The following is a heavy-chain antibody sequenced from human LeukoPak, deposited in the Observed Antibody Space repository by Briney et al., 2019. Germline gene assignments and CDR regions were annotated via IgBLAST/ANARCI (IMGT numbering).Heavy chain of an antibody. CDR1: GGSISSYY. V-gene: IGHV4-59*01. CDR3: ARAGVSSGYWSL. CDR2: IYYSGST. J-gene: IGHJ4*02. D-gene: IGHD3-22*01. Sequence: PSETLSLTCTVSGGSISSYYWSRIRQPPGKGLEWIGYIYYSGSTNYNPSLKSRVTISVDTSKNQFSLKLTSLTAADTAVYYCARAGVSSGYWSLWGQGTLITVSS.